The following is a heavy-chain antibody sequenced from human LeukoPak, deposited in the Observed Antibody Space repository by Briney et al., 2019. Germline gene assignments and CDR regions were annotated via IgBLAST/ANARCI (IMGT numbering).Heavy chain of an antibody. Sequence: SETLSLTCTVSGGSISSYYWSWIRQPAGKGLEWIGRIYTSGSTNYNPSLKSRVTISVDTSKNQFSLKLSSVTAADTAVFYCARHAQAPGSYYYDSSGYYSYFDYWGQGTLVTVSS. CDR1: GGSISSYY. D-gene: IGHD3-22*01. CDR3: ARHAQAPGSYYYDSSGYYSYFDY. J-gene: IGHJ4*02. CDR2: IYTSGST. V-gene: IGHV4-4*07.